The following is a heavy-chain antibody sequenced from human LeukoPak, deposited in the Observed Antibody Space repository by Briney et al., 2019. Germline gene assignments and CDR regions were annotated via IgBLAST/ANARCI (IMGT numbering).Heavy chain of an antibody. CDR3: ASGRPSFDY. CDR2: IYYSGST. CDR1: GGSISSYY. V-gene: IGHV4-59*01. Sequence: SETLSLTCTVSGGSISSYYWSWIRQPPGKGLEWIGYIYYSGSTNYNPSLKSRVTISVDTSKNQFSLKLSSVTAADTAVYYCASGRPSFDYWGQGTLVTVSS. J-gene: IGHJ4*02. D-gene: IGHD3-10*01.